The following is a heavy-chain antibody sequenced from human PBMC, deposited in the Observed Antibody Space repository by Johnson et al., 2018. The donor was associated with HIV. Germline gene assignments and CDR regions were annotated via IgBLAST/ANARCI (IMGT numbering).Heavy chain of an antibody. V-gene: IGHV3-23*04. CDR2: ISGSGDTT. CDR3: AKDVRGRDSSSWLLDI. D-gene: IGHD6-13*01. J-gene: IGHJ3*02. CDR1: GFTFSSYA. Sequence: VLLVESGGGLVQPGGSLRLSCVASGFTFSSYAMSWVRQAPGKGLEWVSAISGSGDTTFSADSVRGRFTISRDNSKNTLYLQMNSRRVEDTAVYYCAKDVRGRDSSSWLLDIWGQGTMVTVSS.